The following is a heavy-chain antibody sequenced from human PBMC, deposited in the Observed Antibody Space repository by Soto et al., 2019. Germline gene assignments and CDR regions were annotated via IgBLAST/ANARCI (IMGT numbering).Heavy chain of an antibody. V-gene: IGHV1-2*04. CDR1: GYTFTGYY. CDR3: ARGGDYGATFYYYYGMDV. D-gene: IGHD4-17*01. CDR2: INPNSGGT. Sequence: ASVKVSCKASGYTFTGYYMHWVRQAPGQGLEWMGWINPNSGGTNYAQKFQGWVTMTRDTSISPAYMELSRLRSDDTAVYYCARGGDYGATFYYYYGMDVWGQGTTVTVSS. J-gene: IGHJ6*02.